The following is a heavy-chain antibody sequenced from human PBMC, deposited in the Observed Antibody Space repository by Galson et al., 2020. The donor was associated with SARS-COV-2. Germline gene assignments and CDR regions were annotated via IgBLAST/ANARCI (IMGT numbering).Heavy chain of an antibody. CDR2: ISAGSSYI. J-gene: IGHJ6*02. CDR3: ARVGGMATTPANYYYYGLDV. Sequence: GESLKISCAASGFPLSSYSMNWVRQAPGKGLEWVSSISAGSSYIYYADSVKGRFTISRDNAKNSLYLQMNSLRADDTAVYYCARVGGMATTPANYYYYGLDVWGPVTTVTVSS. D-gene: IGHD2-15*01. CDR1: GFPLSSYS. V-gene: IGHV3-21*01.